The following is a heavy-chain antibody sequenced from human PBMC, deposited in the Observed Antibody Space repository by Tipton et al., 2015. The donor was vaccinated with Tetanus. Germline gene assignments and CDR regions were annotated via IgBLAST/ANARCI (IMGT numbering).Heavy chain of an antibody. Sequence: LRLSCTVSGGSISDNYWSWIRQAPGKGLEWIGYVYSTGSASYSPSLSRRVTISIDTSKNRFSLKLSSVTAADTAVYYCARDHRLSASYAGWFDPWGQGTLVTVSS. CDR1: GGSISDNY. J-gene: IGHJ5*02. V-gene: IGHV4-59*01. CDR3: ARDHRLSASYAGWFDP. CDR2: VYSTGSA. D-gene: IGHD1-26*01.